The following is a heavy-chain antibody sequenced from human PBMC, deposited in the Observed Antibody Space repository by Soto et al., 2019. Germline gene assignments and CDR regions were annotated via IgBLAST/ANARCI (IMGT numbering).Heavy chain of an antibody. CDR3: ARSPLRRVLRVYALDYYYLEV. J-gene: IGHJ6*03. CDR2: ISAYNGNT. V-gene: IGHV1-18*01. CDR1: GYTFTSYG. D-gene: IGHD2-8*01. Sequence: ASVKVSCKASGYTFTSYGISWVRQAPGQGLEWMGWISAYNGNTNYAQKLQGRVTMTTDTSTSTAYMELRSLRSDDTAVYYCARSPLRRVLRVYALDYYYLEVWGKGTTVTVAS.